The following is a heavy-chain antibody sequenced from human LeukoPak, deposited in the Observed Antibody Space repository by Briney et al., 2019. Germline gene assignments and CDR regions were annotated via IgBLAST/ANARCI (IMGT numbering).Heavy chain of an antibody. CDR2: INHSGST. Sequence: SETLSLTCTVSGGSISSYYWSWIRQPPGKGLEWIGEINHSGSTNYNPSLKSRVTISVDTSKNQFSLKLSSVTAADTAVYYCARGSHVLRFLEWFVNAFDIWGQGTMVTVSS. J-gene: IGHJ3*02. D-gene: IGHD3-3*01. CDR3: ARGSHVLRFLEWFVNAFDI. CDR1: GGSISSYY. V-gene: IGHV4-34*01.